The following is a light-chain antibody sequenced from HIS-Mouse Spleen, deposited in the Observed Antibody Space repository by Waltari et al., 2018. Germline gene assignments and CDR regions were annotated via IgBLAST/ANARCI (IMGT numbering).Light chain of an antibody. CDR2: EVS. Sequence: QSALTQPASVSGSPGQSITISCTGTSSDGGGDHDVSWYQQHPGTAPKLMIYEVSHRPSGVSNRFSGSKSGNTASLTISGLQAEDEADYYCSSYTSSSPYVVFGGGTKLTVL. J-gene: IGLJ2*01. V-gene: IGLV2-14*01. CDR3: SSYTSSSPYVV. CDR1: SSDGGGDHD.